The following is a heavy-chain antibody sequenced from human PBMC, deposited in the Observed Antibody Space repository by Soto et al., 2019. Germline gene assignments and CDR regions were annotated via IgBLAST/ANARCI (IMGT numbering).Heavy chain of an antibody. D-gene: IGHD4-4*01. V-gene: IGHV3-23*01. CDR2: ISGSGGST. CDR1: GFTFSKYA. J-gene: IGHJ4*02. Sequence: EVQLLESGGGLVQPGGSLRLSCAASGFTFSKYAMSWVRQAPGKGLEWVSAISGSGGSTYYADSVKGRFTISRDNSKNTLYLQMNSLIAEDTAVYYCAKAVTRAPANIRFDYWGQGTLVTVSS. CDR3: AKAVTRAPANIRFDY.